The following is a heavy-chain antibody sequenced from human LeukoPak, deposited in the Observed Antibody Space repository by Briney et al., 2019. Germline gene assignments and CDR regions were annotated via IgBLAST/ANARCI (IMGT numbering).Heavy chain of an antibody. CDR3: ARARCDTCGYGS. Sequence: GGSLRLSWAASGFTVTSSYMSWGRQAAGKGLGGVAVLYSGGQTYYAGSVRGRFTLYRGPSENPLYLQEDRLRAEDTPGYYCARARCDTCGYGSWGQGTLLSVPS. D-gene: IGHD5-12*01. J-gene: IGHJ5*02. V-gene: IGHV3-53*01. CDR1: GFTVTSSY. CDR2: LYSGGQT.